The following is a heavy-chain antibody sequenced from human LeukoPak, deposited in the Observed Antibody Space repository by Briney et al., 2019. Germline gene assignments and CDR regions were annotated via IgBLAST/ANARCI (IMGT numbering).Heavy chain of an antibody. J-gene: IGHJ4*02. Sequence: GASVKVSCKATGYTFTSYYMHWVRQAPGQGLEWMGIINPSGGSTSYAQKFQGRVTMTRDMSTSTVYMELSSLRSEDTAVYYCARTYYSSGIGYWGQGTLVTVSS. CDR2: INPSGGST. CDR1: GYTFTSYY. V-gene: IGHV1-46*01. CDR3: ARTYYSSGIGY. D-gene: IGHD6-19*01.